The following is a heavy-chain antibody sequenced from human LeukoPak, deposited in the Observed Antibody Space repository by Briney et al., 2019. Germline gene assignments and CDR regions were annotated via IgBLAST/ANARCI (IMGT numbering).Heavy chain of an antibody. CDR3: ARREDYYDSSGPNIYYGMDV. CDR1: GGTFSSYA. CDR2: IIPIFGTA. Sequence: GASVNVSCKASGGTFSSYAISWVRQAPGQGLEWMGGIIPIFGTANYAQKFQGRVTITADESTSTAYMELSSLRSEDTAVYYCARREDYYDSSGPNIYYGMDVWGQGTTVTVSS. J-gene: IGHJ6*02. D-gene: IGHD3-22*01. V-gene: IGHV1-69*13.